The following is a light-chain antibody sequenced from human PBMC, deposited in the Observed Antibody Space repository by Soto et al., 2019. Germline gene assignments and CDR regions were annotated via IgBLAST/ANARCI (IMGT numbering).Light chain of an antibody. Sequence: QSALTQPASVSGSPGQSITISCTGTSSDVGGYNYVSWYQQNPGKAPKLIIYDVSNRPSGVSNRFSGSKSGNTASLTISGLQAEDEVDYYCSSYTSSSSYVFGTGTKLTVL. CDR2: DVS. CDR3: SSYTSSSSYV. J-gene: IGLJ1*01. V-gene: IGLV2-14*01. CDR1: SSDVGGYNY.